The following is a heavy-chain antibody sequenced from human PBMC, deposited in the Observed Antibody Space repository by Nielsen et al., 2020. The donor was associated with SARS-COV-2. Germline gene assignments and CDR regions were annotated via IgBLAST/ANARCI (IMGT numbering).Heavy chain of an antibody. D-gene: IGHD2-2*01. CDR3: VVPAAKAGWYFDL. CDR1: GFTISTYAM. V-gene: IGHV4/OR15-8*01. CDR2: IYHSGST. Sequence: ESLKISCVVSGFTISTYAMSWVRQAPGKGLEWIGEIYHSGSTNYNPSLKSRVTISVDKSKNQFSLKLSSVTAADTAVYYCVVPAAKAGWYFDLWGRGTLVTVSS. J-gene: IGHJ2*01.